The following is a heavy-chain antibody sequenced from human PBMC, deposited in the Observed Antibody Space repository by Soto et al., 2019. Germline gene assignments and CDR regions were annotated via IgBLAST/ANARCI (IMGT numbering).Heavy chain of an antibody. CDR1: GFTFSDYY. CDR2: IWYDGSNK. D-gene: IGHD2-15*01. V-gene: IGHV3-33*08. J-gene: IGHJ6*02. CDR3: ARVGGDCSGGSCYHYYGMDV. Sequence: GGSLRLSCAASGFTFSDYYMHWVRQAPGKGLEWVAVIWYDGSNKYYADSVKGRFTISRDNSKNTLYLQMNSLRAEDTAVYYCARVGGDCSGGSCYHYYGMDVWGQGTTVTVSS.